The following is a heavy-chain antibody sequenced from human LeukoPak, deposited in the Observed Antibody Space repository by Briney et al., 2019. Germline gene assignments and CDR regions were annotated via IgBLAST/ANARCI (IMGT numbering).Heavy chain of an antibody. CDR2: IRKKPNSYTT. D-gene: IGHD1-20*01. CDR3: ARVSAITGATDALDF. CDR1: GFTFSDHF. Sequence: GGSLRLSCPASGFTFSDHFMDWVRQAPGKGLEWVGRIRKKPNSYTTEYAASVKGRFTFSRDDSKNSLYLQMNSLETEDTAVYYCARVSAITGATDALDFWGQRTMVTVSS. V-gene: IGHV3-72*01. J-gene: IGHJ3*01.